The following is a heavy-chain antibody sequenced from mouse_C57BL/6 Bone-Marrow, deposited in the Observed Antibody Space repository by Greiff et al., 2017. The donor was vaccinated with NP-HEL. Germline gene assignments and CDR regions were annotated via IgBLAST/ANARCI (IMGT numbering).Heavy chain of an antibody. CDR1: GYTFPTYW. CDR3: ARKAYYGRSYEFAY. V-gene: IGHV1-50*01. D-gene: IGHD1-1*01. CDR2: IDPSDSST. Sequence: QVQLQQPGAELVKPGASVKLSCKASGYTFPTYWMQWVNQRPGQGLEWIGEIDPSDSSTNYTQKFKGKATLTVDTSSSTANMQLSSLTSEDTAVYYCARKAYYGRSYEFAYWGQGTLVTVSA. J-gene: IGHJ3*01.